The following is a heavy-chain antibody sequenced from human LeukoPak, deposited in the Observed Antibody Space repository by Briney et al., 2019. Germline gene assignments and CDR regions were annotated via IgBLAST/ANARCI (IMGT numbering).Heavy chain of an antibody. CDR3: ARPYYYDSRIDP. D-gene: IGHD3-22*01. V-gene: IGHV4-30-4*01. J-gene: IGHJ5*02. CDR2: MYYSGST. Sequence: SQTLSLTCTVSGGSITRGDYYWRWIRQPPGMGLEWIAYMYYSGSTYYNPSLKSRVTMSADTSKNQFSLKLSSVTAADTAVYYCARPYYYDSRIDPWGQGTLVTVSS. CDR1: GGSITRGDYY.